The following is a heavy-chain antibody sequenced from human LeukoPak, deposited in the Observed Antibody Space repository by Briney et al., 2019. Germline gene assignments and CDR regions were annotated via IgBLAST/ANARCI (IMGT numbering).Heavy chain of an antibody. V-gene: IGHV1-8*03. J-gene: IGHJ4*02. CDR2: MNPNSGNT. CDR1: GYTFTSYD. CDR3: ARGDRGGPAAPLDY. Sequence: ASVKVSCKASGYTFTSYDINWVRQATGQGLEWMGWMNPNSGNTGYAQKFQGRVTITRNTSISTAYMELSSLRSEDTAVYYCARGDRGGPAAPLDYWGQGTLVTVSS. D-gene: IGHD3-10*01.